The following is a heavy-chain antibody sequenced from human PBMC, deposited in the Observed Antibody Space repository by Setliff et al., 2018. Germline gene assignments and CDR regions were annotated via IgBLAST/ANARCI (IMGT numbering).Heavy chain of an antibody. CDR1: GFAFSSYG. CDR2: IRFDGTNK. D-gene: IGHD3-16*01. V-gene: IGHV3-30*02. Sequence: GSLRLSCAASGFAFSSYGMHWVRQAPGKGLEWVAFIRFDGTNKYYADSVKGRFTISRDNSKNTLYLQVKTLRPEDTAVYYCVKWDSKYVSGSHYMDVWGKGTTVTVSS. CDR3: VKWDSKYVSGSHYMDV. J-gene: IGHJ6*03.